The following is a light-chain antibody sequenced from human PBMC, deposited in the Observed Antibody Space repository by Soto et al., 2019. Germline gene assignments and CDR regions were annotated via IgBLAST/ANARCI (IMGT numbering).Light chain of an antibody. CDR3: GSWDSSLSAYV. Sequence: QSVLTQPPSASGAPGQRVTISCSGSSSNIGSNTVSWYQQLPGMAPKLLIYDDNKRPSGIPDRFSGSKSGTSATLGITGFQTGDEADYYCGSWDSSLSAYVFGTGTKLTVL. J-gene: IGLJ1*01. CDR1: SSNIGSNT. CDR2: DDN. V-gene: IGLV1-51*01.